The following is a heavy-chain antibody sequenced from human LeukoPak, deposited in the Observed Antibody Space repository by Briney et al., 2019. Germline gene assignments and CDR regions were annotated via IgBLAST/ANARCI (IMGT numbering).Heavy chain of an antibody. J-gene: IGHJ4*02. Sequence: PSETLSLTCTVSGGSICNYWWSWIRQPPGKGLEWIGYVFDSGSTNYNPSLKSRVTISVDTSKKQFSLKVSSVTAADTAVYYCARGYSSSWSYLDYWGQGTLVTVSS. CDR3: ARGYSSSWSYLDY. D-gene: IGHD6-13*01. CDR1: GGSICNYW. V-gene: IGHV4-59*01. CDR2: VFDSGST.